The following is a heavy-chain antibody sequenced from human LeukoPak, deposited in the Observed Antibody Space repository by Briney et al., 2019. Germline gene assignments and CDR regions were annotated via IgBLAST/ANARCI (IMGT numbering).Heavy chain of an antibody. V-gene: IGHV4-59*01. J-gene: IGHJ3*02. CDR2: IYYSGST. CDR3: AKKTYYYDSSGYSDAFDI. Sequence: PSETLSLTCTVSGGSISSYYWSWIRQPPGKGLEWIGYIYYSGSTNYNPSLKSRVTISVDTSKNQFSLKPSSVTAADTAVYYCAKKTYYYDSSGYSDAFDIWGQGTMVTVSS. CDR1: GGSISSYY. D-gene: IGHD3-22*01.